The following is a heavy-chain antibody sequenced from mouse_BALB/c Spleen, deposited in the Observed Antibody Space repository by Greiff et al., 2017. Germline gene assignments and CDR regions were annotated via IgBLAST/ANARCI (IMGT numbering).Heavy chain of an antibody. CDR1: GFTFNTYA. J-gene: IGHJ2*01. CDR2: IRSKSNNYAT. D-gene: IGHD2-10*02. V-gene: IGHV10-1*02. CDR3: VRQYGNYVYYFDY. Sequence: EVQGVESGGGLVQPKGSLKLSCAASGFTFNTYAMNWVRQAPGKGLEWVARIRSKSNNYATYYADSVKDRFTISRDDSQSMLYLQMNNLKTEDTAMYYCVRQYGNYVYYFDYWGQGTTLTVSS.